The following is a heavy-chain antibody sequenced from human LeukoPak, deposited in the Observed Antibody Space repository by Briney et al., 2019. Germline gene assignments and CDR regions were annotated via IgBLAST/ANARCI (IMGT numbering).Heavy chain of an antibody. V-gene: IGHV4-31*03. CDR3: ARHVAMSTVGDWFDP. J-gene: IGHJ5*02. Sequence: KSSGTLSLTCTVSGGSISGGGLYWSWIRQFPGKGLEWVGYTYYSGSTYYNPSLESRLTISVDTSKRQFSLKLTSVTAADTAIYYCARHVAMSTVGDWFDPWGQGAPVTVSS. CDR2: TYYSGST. CDR1: GGSISGGGLY. D-gene: IGHD5-24*01.